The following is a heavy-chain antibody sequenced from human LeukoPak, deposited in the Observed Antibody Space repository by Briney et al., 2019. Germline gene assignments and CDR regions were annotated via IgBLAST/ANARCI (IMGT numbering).Heavy chain of an antibody. J-gene: IGHJ4*02. V-gene: IGHV3-33*06. CDR1: GFTFSSYG. D-gene: IGHD2-15*01. CDR2: IWYDGSNK. CDR3: AKANRRNFCSGGSCYFDY. Sequence: PGGSLRLSCAASGFTFSSYGMHWVRQAPGKGLEWVAVIWYDGSNKYYADSVEGRFTISRDNSKNTLYLQMNSLRAEDTAVYYCAKANRRNFCSGGSCYFDYWGQGTLVTVSS.